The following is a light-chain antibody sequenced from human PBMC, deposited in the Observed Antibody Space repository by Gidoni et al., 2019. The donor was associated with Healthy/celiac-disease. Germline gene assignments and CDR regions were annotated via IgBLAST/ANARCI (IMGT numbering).Light chain of an antibody. Sequence: QSVLTQPPSASGTPGQMVTISCSGSRSNIGSNTVNWYQQLPGTAPKLLIYSNNPRPSGVPDRFAGSKSGTSASLAISGLQSEDEADYYCAAWDDSLNGPVFGGGTKLTVL. V-gene: IGLV1-44*01. CDR1: RSNIGSNT. CDR2: SNN. CDR3: AAWDDSLNGPV. J-gene: IGLJ3*02.